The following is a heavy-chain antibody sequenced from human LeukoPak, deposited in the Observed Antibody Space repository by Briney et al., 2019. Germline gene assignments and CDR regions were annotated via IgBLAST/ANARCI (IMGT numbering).Heavy chain of an antibody. CDR3: ARDGVHYDSSGYYRYYFDL. D-gene: IGHD3-22*01. CDR2: ISSSSRYI. J-gene: IGHJ4*02. V-gene: IGHV3-21*04. Sequence: GGSLRLSCAASGFTFSSYSMNWVRQAPGKGLEWVSSISSSSRYIYYADSVKGRFTISRDNAKNSLYLQMNSLRAEDTAVYYCARDGVHYDSSGYYRYYFDLWGQGPLVTISS. CDR1: GFTFSSYS.